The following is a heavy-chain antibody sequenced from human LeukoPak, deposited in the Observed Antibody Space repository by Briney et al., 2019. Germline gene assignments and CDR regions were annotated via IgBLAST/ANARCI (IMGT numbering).Heavy chain of an antibody. V-gene: IGHV4-34*01. Sequence: SETLSLSCAVYGGSFSGYYGSWSRQPPGKGLEWIGEINDSGRTNYNPSLKSRGTISVDTSKNQCSLKLSSVPAADTAVYYCERGHSKNMFYDFLWGSYRYTSNWFDPWGQGTLVSVSS. CDR2: INDSGRT. J-gene: IGHJ5*02. CDR3: ERGHSKNMFYDFLWGSYRYTSNWFDP. D-gene: IGHD3-16*02. CDR1: GGSFSGYY.